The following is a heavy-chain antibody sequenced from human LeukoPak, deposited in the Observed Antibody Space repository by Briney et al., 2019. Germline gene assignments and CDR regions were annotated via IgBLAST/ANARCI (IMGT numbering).Heavy chain of an antibody. CDR1: GDTFTTDY. J-gene: IGHJ6*03. Sequence: ASVKFSCKASGDTFTTDYIHWVRQGPGQGPEWMGVSNPSCGSTTNAQKFQGRVTMTRDTSTSTVYMELSSLRSEDTAIYYCARARGSGSYYGHDYYYYHYMDVWGKGTTVTVSS. V-gene: IGHV1-46*01. CDR2: SNPSCGST. D-gene: IGHD3-10*01. CDR3: ARARGSGSYYGHDYYYYHYMDV.